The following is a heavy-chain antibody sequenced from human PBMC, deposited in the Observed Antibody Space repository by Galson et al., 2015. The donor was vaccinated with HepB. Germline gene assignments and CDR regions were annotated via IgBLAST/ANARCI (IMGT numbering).Heavy chain of an antibody. V-gene: IGHV3-15*07. Sequence: SLRLSCAASGFTFSNAWMNWVRQAPGKGLEWVGRIKSKTDGGTTDYAAPVKGRFTISRDDSKNTLYLQMNSLKTEDTAVYYCTTVQTQDIVVVPAAYGLPPSYGMDVWGQGTAVTVSS. D-gene: IGHD2-2*01. CDR2: IKSKTDGGTT. CDR3: TTVQTQDIVVVPAAYGLPPSYGMDV. J-gene: IGHJ6*02. CDR1: GFTFSNAW.